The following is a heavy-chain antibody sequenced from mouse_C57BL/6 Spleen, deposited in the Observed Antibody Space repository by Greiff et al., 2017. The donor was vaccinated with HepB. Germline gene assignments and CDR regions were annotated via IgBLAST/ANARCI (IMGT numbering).Heavy chain of an antibody. CDR1: GFTFSDYY. V-gene: IGHV5-16*01. Sequence: EVQLVESEGGLVQPGSSMKLSCTASGFTFSDYYIAWVRQVPEKGLEWVANINYDGSSTYYLDSLKSRFIISRDNAKNILYLQMSSLKSEDTATYYCARVPYYYGSSWYFDYWGQGTTLTVSS. CDR2: INYDGSST. J-gene: IGHJ2*01. CDR3: ARVPYYYGSSWYFDY. D-gene: IGHD1-1*01.